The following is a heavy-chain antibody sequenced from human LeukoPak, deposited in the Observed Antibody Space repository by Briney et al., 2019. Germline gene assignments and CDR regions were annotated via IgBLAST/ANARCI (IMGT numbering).Heavy chain of an antibody. Sequence: GGFLTLSCAASVFTFTSYWMHWVRQVPWKGLVWVSRIHSDGTSTNYAGSVKGRFTISRDNAKNTLYLQMNSLRVEDTAVYYCARGYSVRGDYWGQGTLVTVSS. CDR2: IHSDGTST. D-gene: IGHD2-21*01. V-gene: IGHV3-74*01. CDR3: ARGYSVRGDY. CDR1: VFTFTSYW. J-gene: IGHJ4*02.